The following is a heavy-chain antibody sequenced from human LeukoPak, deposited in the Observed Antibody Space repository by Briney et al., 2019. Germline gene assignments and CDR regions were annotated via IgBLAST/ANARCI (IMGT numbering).Heavy chain of an antibody. CDR2: IYNSGST. CDR1: GGSISSGSYY. D-gene: IGHD6-13*01. CDR3: ARGGWSSSWDDAFDI. V-gene: IGHV4-61*02. J-gene: IGHJ3*02. Sequence: SETLSLTCTVSGGSISSGSYYWSWIRQPAGKGLEWIGRIYNSGSTNYNPSLKSRVPISVVTSKNQFSLKLSSVTAADTAVYYCARGGWSSSWDDAFDIWGQGAMVTVSS.